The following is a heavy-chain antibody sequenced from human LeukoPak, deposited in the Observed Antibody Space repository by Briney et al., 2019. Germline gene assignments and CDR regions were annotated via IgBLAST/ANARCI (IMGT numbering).Heavy chain of an antibody. D-gene: IGHD3/OR15-3a*01. CDR2: ISPYNANT. J-gene: IGHJ4*02. V-gene: IGHV1-18*01. Sequence: ASVMVSCKASGYILMNYGINWVRQAPGQGLEWMGWISPYNANTHFAQNFQGRLTMTTDTSTTTAYMELRSLRSDDTAVYYCARDAPVDGYFDYWGQGTLVTVSS. CDR3: ARDAPVDGYFDY. CDR1: GYILMNYG.